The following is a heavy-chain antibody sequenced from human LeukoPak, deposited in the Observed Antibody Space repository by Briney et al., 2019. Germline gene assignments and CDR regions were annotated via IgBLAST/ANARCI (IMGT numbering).Heavy chain of an antibody. CDR2: INPNSGGT. V-gene: IGHV1-2*02. Sequence: ASVKVSCKASGYTFTGYYMHWVRQAPGQGLEWMGWINPNSGGTNYAQKFQGRVTMTRDTSISTAYMELSRLRSDDTAVYYCARFGGLGYCSSTSCYRPETFDYWGQGTLVTVSS. J-gene: IGHJ4*02. CDR1: GYTFTGYY. D-gene: IGHD2-2*01. CDR3: ARFGGLGYCSSTSCYRPETFDY.